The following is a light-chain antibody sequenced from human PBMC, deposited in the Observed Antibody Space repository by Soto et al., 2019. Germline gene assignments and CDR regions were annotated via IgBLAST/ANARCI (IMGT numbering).Light chain of an antibody. CDR3: GADHGSGSHFVKV. Sequence: QSVLTQPPSASASLGASVTLTCTLSSGYSNYKVDWYQQRPGKGPRFVMRVGTGGIVGSKGDGIPDRFSVLGSGLNRYLTIKNIQEEDESDYHCGADHGSGSHFVKVFGTGTKVTVL. CDR2: VGTGGIVG. J-gene: IGLJ1*01. V-gene: IGLV9-49*01. CDR1: SGYSNYK.